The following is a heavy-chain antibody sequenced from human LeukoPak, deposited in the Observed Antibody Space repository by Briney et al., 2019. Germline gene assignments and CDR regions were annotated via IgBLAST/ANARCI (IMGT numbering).Heavy chain of an antibody. D-gene: IGHD5-18*01. Sequence: PSETLSLTCDVSGVSIQSYWWSWVRKPAGKGLEWIGRIYTTGRTNYSPSFQSRVTMSIDVSSNQFSLTLRLVTAADTAVYYCARSGYTISAYHSDFWGQGAPVTVSS. CDR2: IYTTGRT. J-gene: IGHJ4*02. CDR1: GVSIQSYW. CDR3: ARSGYTISAYHSDF. V-gene: IGHV4-4*07.